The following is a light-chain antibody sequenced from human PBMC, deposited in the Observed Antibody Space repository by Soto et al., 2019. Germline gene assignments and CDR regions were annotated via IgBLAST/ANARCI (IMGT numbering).Light chain of an antibody. CDR3: QQYNTWPPIT. J-gene: IGKJ5*01. CDR2: GAS. Sequence: EIVMTQSPATLSVSPGERATLSCRASQSVSTNLAWFQQKPCQSPRLLIYGASTRATGIPARFSGSGSGTELTLNISSLQAEDFAVYYCQQYNTWPPITFGQGTRLDIK. V-gene: IGKV3-15*01. CDR1: QSVSTN.